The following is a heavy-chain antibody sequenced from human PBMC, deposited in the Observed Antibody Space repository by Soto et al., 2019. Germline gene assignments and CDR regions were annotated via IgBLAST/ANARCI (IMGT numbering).Heavy chain of an antibody. Sequence: ASVKVSCKASGYTFTGYYMHWVRQAPGQGLEWMGWINPNSGGTNYAQKFQGWVTMTRDTSISTAYMELSRLRSDDTAVYYCARDRPIRSHLGYYYYGMDVWGQGTTVTVSS. CDR3: ARDRPIRSHLGYYYYGMDV. J-gene: IGHJ6*02. V-gene: IGHV1-2*04. CDR1: GYTFTGYY. D-gene: IGHD3-16*01. CDR2: INPNSGGT.